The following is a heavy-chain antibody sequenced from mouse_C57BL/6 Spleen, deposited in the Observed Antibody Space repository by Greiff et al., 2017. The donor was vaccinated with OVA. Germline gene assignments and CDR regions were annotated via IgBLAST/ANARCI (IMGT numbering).Heavy chain of an antibody. CDR3: ARWERRGQYDLDY. V-gene: IGHV1-53*01. Sequence: VQLQQPGTELVKPGASVKLSCKASGYTLTSYWMHWVKQRPGQGLEWIGNINPSNGGTNYNEKFKSKATLTVDKSSSTAYMQLSSLTSEDSAVYYCARWERRGQYDLDYWGQGTSVTVSS. D-gene: IGHD3-3*01. CDR2: INPSNGGT. CDR1: GYTLTSYW. J-gene: IGHJ4*01.